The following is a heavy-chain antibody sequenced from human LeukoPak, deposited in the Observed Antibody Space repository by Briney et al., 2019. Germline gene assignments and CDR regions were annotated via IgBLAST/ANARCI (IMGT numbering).Heavy chain of an antibody. Sequence: SGGSLRLSCAASGFTFSSYAMSWVRQVPGKGLEWVSGIAAKGGRTYYADSVKGRFTVSRDNSKNTLYLQMNSLRAEDTAVFYCTKRIVPNPFDFWGQGVLVTVSS. V-gene: IGHV3-23*01. CDR2: IAAKGGRT. D-gene: IGHD2-15*01. CDR1: GFTFSSYA. CDR3: TKRIVPNPFDF. J-gene: IGHJ4*02.